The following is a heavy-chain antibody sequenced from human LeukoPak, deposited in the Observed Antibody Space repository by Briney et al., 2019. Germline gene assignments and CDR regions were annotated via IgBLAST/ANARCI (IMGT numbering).Heavy chain of an antibody. CDR3: ASPALEWLLN. J-gene: IGHJ4*02. V-gene: IGHV3-23*01. D-gene: IGHD3-3*01. Sequence: GGSLRLSCAASGFTFSSYAMTWVRQAPGKGLEWVSAISGSGGNTYYADSVKGRFTISRDNAKNSLYLQMNSLRAEDTAVYYCASPALEWLLNWGQGTLVTVSS. CDR2: ISGSGGNT. CDR1: GFTFSSYA.